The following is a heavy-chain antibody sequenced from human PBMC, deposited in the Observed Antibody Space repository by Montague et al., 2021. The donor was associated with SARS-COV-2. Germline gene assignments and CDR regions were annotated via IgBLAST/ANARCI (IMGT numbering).Heavy chain of an antibody. CDR3: ARDLGLGGGYGMDV. V-gene: IGHV3-66*02. CDR2: IYSGLST. CDR1: GITVSSNY. D-gene: IGHD3-16*01. J-gene: IGHJ6*02. Sequence: SLRLSCAASGITVSSNYMSWVRQAPGKGPEWVSVIYSGLSTYYADSVKGRFTISRDDSKNTLYLQMNRLRAEDTAVYYCARDLGLGGGYGMDVWGQGTTVTVSS.